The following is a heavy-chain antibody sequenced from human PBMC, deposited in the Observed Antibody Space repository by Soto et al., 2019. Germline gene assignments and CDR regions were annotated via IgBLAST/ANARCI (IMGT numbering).Heavy chain of an antibody. D-gene: IGHD2-2*01. CDR2: ISYDGSNK. CDR1: GFTFSSYG. CDR3: AQDAPLLSSFWDV. J-gene: IGHJ6*02. Sequence: GGSLRLSCAASGFTFSSYGMHWVRQAPGKGLEWVAVISYDGSNKYYADSVKGRFTISRDNSKNTLYLQMNSMRAEDTAVYYCAQDAPLLSSFWDVWGHGTRDTVS. V-gene: IGHV3-30*18.